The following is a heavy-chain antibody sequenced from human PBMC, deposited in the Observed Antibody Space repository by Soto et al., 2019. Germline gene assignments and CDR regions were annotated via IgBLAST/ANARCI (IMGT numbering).Heavy chain of an antibody. CDR3: AKDWNRHIDY. D-gene: IGHD1-1*01. Sequence: QVQLVESGGGVVQPGRSLRLSCAASGFTFSSYGMHWVRQAPGKGLEWVAVISYDGSNKYYADSVKGRFTISRDNVKNTLYLQMNSLRAEDTAVYYCAKDWNRHIDYWGQGTLVTVSS. V-gene: IGHV3-30*18. CDR1: GFTFSSYG. CDR2: ISYDGSNK. J-gene: IGHJ4*02.